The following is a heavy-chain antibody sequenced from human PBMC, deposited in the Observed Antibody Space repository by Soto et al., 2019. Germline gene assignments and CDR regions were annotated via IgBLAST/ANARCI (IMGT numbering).Heavy chain of an antibody. CDR1: GGSFSGYY. V-gene: IGHV4-34*01. CDR2: INHSGST. Sequence: QVQLQQWGAGLLKPSETLSLTCAVYGGSFSGYYWSWIRQPPGKGLEWIGEINHSGSTNYNPSLKRRVTISVDTSKNQFSLKLSSVTAADTAVYYCARGGSGYCSSTSCYSDFDYWGQGTLVTVSS. D-gene: IGHD2-2*01. CDR3: ARGGSGYCSSTSCYSDFDY. J-gene: IGHJ4*02.